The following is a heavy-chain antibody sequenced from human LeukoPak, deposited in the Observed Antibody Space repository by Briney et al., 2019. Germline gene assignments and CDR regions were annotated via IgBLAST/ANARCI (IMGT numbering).Heavy chain of an antibody. CDR2: ISGSGGST. D-gene: IGHD5/OR15-5a*01. CDR1: GFTFSSYA. V-gene: IGHV3-23*01. J-gene: IGHJ6*03. Sequence: GGSLRLSCAASGFTFSSYAMGWVRQAPGKGLEWVSAISGSGGSTYYADSVKGRFTISRDNSKNSLYPQMNSLRAEHTAVYYCARDGSTIHERYYYYYYMDVWGKGTTVTVSS. CDR3: ARDGSTIHERYYYYYYMDV.